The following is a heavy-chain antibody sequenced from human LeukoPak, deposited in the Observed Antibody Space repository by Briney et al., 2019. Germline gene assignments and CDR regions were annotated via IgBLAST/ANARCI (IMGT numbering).Heavy chain of an antibody. CDR1: GGSISSSNW. CDR3: ARLVSGYYGSGSYYNPPPFDY. D-gene: IGHD3-10*01. CDR2: IYHSGST. Sequence: SETLSLTCAVSGGSISSSNWWSWVRQPPGQGLEWIGEIYHSGSTNYNPSLKSRVTISVDTSKNQFSLKLSSVTAADTAVYYCARLVSGYYGSGSYYNPPPFDYWGQGTLVTVSS. J-gene: IGHJ4*02. V-gene: IGHV4-4*02.